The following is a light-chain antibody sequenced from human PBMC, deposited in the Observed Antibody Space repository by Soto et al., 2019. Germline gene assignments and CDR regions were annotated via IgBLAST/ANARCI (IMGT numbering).Light chain of an antibody. CDR1: QTVRNSY. Sequence: EIVLTQSPGTLSLSPGERATLSCRASQTVRNSYLAWYQQKPRQAPRLLIYGVSARATGIPDRFSGSGSGTDFTLTISRLEPEDFAVFYCQQYDGSLPYTFGHGTKVE. CDR2: GVS. CDR3: QQYDGSLPYT. V-gene: IGKV3-20*01. J-gene: IGKJ2*01.